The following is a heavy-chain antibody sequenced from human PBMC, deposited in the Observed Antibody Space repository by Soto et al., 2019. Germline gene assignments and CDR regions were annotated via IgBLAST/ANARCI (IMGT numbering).Heavy chain of an antibody. CDR2: INPSGGST. J-gene: IGHJ4*02. D-gene: IGHD3-10*01. CDR1: GYTFTSYY. V-gene: IGHV1-46*01. Sequence: ASVKVSCKASGYTFTSYYMHWVRQAPGQGLEWMGIINPSGGSTSYAQKFQGRVTMTRDTSTSTVYMELSSLRSEDTAVYYCARDGPITMVRGVLGYWGQGTLVTVSS. CDR3: ARDGPITMVRGVLGY.